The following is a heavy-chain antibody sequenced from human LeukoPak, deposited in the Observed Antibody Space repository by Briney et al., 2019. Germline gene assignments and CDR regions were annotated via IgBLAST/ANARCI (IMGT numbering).Heavy chain of an antibody. D-gene: IGHD3-10*01. CDR3: ARGSYYYGSGSHLDY. V-gene: IGHV3-21*01. Sequence: GGSLRLSCATSGFTFSSYSMNWVRQAPGKGLEWVSSISSSSSYIYYADSVKGRFTISRDNAKNSLYLQMNSLRAEDTAVYYCARGSYYYGSGSHLDYWGQGTLVTVSS. J-gene: IGHJ4*02. CDR1: GFTFSSYS. CDR2: ISSSSSYI.